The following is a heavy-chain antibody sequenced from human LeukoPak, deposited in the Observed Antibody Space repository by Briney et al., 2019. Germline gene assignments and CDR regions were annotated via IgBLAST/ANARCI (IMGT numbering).Heavy chain of an antibody. Sequence: SETLSLTCTVSGYSISSGYYWGWIRQPPGKGLEWIGSIYHSGSTYYNPSLKSRVTISVDTSKNQFSLKLSSVTAADTAVYYCARVVRYYYDSSGYKSPWGQGTLVTVSS. D-gene: IGHD3-22*01. CDR1: GYSISSGYY. J-gene: IGHJ4*02. V-gene: IGHV4-38-2*02. CDR3: ARVVRYYYDSSGYKSP. CDR2: IYHSGST.